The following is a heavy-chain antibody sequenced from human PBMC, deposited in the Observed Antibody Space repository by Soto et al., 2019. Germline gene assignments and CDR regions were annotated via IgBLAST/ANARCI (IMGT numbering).Heavy chain of an antibody. CDR1: GGSISNSRYY. CDR2: IYHTGNT. V-gene: IGHV4-39*01. Sequence: SETLSLTCTVSGGSISNSRYYCAWIRQPPGKGLEWIGSIYHTGNTYYNPSLRSRVTISVDTSKNQFSLKLTSVTAADTAVYYCARDYYDSSDYTTNWFDPWGKGTLVTVSS. CDR3: ARDYYDSSDYTTNWFDP. D-gene: IGHD3-22*01. J-gene: IGHJ5*02.